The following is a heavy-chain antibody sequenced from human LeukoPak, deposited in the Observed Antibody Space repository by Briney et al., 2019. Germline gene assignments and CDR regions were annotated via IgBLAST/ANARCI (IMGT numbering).Heavy chain of an antibody. J-gene: IGHJ5*02. CDR3: ARQRGYCSSGVCRGWFDP. D-gene: IGHD2-8*01. CDR1: GFTFRNYN. V-gene: IGHV3-21*01. CDR2: ISESSSFI. Sequence: KAGGSLRLSCAASGFTFRNYNMNWVRQAPGKGLEWVSSISESSSFIQYADSLKGRLAISRDNAKNSLYLQMNSLRAEDTAVYYCARQRGYCSSGVCRGWFDPWGQGTLVTVSS.